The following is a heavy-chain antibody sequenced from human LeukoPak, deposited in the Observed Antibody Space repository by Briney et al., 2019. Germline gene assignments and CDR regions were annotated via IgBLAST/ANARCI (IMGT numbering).Heavy chain of an antibody. J-gene: IGHJ3*02. CDR3: ARSESIRGSRIFDI. V-gene: IGHV4-59*01. CDR1: GGSISSYY. D-gene: IGHD4-23*01. Sequence: SETLSLTCTVSGGSISSYYWSWIRQPPGKGLEWIGYIYYSGSTNYNPSLKSRVTISLDTSKNQFSLKLSSVTAADTAVYYCARSESIRGSRIFDIWGQGTMVTVSS. CDR2: IYYSGST.